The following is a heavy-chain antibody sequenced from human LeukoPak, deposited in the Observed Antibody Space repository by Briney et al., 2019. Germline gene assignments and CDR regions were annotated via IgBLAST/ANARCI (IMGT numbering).Heavy chain of an antibody. CDR1: GGSINSGDYY. J-gene: IGHJ4*02. Sequence: SETLSLTCTVSGGSINSGDYYWSWIRQPPGKGLEWIGYIYSSGSTYYNPSLKSRLTMSLDTSKSQSSLKVSSVTAADTAVYHCARSNWKYYFDFWGQGTLVTVSS. V-gene: IGHV4-30-4*08. CDR2: IYSSGST. D-gene: IGHD1-1*01. CDR3: ARSNWKYYFDF.